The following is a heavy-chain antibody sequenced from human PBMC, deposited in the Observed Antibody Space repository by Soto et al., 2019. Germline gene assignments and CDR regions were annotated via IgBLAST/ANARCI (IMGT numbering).Heavy chain of an antibody. J-gene: IGHJ4*02. D-gene: IGHD3-9*01. CDR3: ARDRVRYDILTGYPDY. V-gene: IGHV1-46*01. CDR2: INPSGGST. CDR1: GYTFTSYY. Sequence: QVQLVQSGAEVKKPGASVKVSCKASGYTFTSYYMHWVRQAPGQGLEWMGIINPSGGSTSYAQKFQGRVTMTRDSSTSTVYMELSSLRSEDTAVYYCARDRVRYDILTGYPDYWGQGTLVTVSS.